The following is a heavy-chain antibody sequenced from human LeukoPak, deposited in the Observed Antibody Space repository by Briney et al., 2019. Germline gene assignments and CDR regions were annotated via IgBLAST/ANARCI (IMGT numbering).Heavy chain of an antibody. D-gene: IGHD4-17*01. CDR2: INPSGGST. J-gene: IGHJ4*02. V-gene: IGHV1-46*01. CDR1: GYTFTNYH. Sequence: ASVKVSCKASGYTFTNYHMNWVRQAPGQGLEWMGIINPSGGSTTNAPKFQGRVIMTRDMSTSTVYMELSSLRSEDTAVYFCARYGHSPFFDYWGQGTLVIVSS. CDR3: ARYGHSPFFDY.